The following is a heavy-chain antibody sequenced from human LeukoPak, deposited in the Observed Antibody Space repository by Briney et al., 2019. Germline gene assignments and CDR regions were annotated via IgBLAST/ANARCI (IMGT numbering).Heavy chain of an antibody. D-gene: IGHD2-8*02. CDR1: GFIFSNYC. CDR3: ARDPLFNSDFPTGLVY. CDR2: IWYDGAEN. Sequence: GSPRLPCAASGFIFSNYCIQWVRQAPGKGLVWVAAIWYDGAENTYADSVKVRFTITRDNYKNTLYLQMNSMRVGDTAMYYCARDPLFNSDFPTGLVYWREGTQVTVSS. V-gene: IGHV3-33*01. J-gene: IGHJ4*02.